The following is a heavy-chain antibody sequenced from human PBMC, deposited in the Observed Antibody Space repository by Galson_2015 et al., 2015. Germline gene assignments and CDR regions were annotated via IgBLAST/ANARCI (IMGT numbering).Heavy chain of an antibody. CDR1: GFTFDDYA. CDR2: ISWDGGST. CDR3: AKDGGNGDYYYFDY. D-gene: IGHD4-17*01. J-gene: IGHJ4*02. V-gene: IGHV3-43D*03. Sequence: SLRLSCAASGFTFDDYAMHWVRQAPGKGLEWVSLISWDGGSTYYADSVKGRFTVSRDNSKNSLYLQMNSLRAEDTALYYCAKDGGNGDYYYFDYWGQGTLVTASS.